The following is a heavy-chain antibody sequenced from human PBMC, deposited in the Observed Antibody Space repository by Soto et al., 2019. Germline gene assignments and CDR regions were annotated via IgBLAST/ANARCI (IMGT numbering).Heavy chain of an antibody. D-gene: IGHD4-17*01. CDR1: YGSVRSLNYF. CDR2: IHSSGST. V-gene: IGHV4-61*01. CDR3: AILTKPTAVTTAFRGGYGLDV. Sequence: SETLSLTRTVSYGSVRSLNYFCSCIRQPPGKGLEWIGYIHSSGSTNYNPSLKSRVTISADTSRNQFSLRLTSVTAADTAVYYCAILTKPTAVTTAFRGGYGLDVWGQGTTVTVSS. J-gene: IGHJ6*02.